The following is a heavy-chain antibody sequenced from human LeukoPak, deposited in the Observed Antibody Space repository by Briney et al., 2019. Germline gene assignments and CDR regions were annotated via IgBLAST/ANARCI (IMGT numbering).Heavy chain of an antibody. CDR1: GFTFNSYA. CDR3: AKCYDTSGRRASYS. V-gene: IGHV3-23*01. J-gene: IGHJ3*02. CDR2: MSVDGSNT. Sequence: GGPLTLSCAASGFTFNSYAMNWVRQAPGKGLEWVSAMSVDGSNTYYADSVKGRFTISRDNSKTTLSLQMNSLRAEDTAVYYCAKCYDTSGRRASYSWGQGTMVTVSS. D-gene: IGHD3-22*01.